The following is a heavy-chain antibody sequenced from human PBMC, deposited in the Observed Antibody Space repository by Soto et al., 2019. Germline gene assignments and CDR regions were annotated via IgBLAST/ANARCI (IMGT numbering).Heavy chain of an antibody. V-gene: IGHV3-30*18. D-gene: IGHD6-13*01. J-gene: IGHJ6*02. CDR1: GFTFSSYG. CDR2: ISYDGSNK. CDR3: AKGKKQLVTYYYYYGMDV. Sequence: QVQLVESGGGVVQPGRSLRLSCAASGFTFSSYGMHWVRQAPGKGLEWVAVISYDGSNKYYADSVKGRFPISRDNSKNTLYLQMNSLRAEDTAVYYCAKGKKQLVTYYYYYGMDVWGQGTTVTVSS.